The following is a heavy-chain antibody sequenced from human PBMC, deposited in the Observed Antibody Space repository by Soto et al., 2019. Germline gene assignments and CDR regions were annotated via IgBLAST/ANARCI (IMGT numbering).Heavy chain of an antibody. CDR1: GYSFTSYW. Sequence: LGESLKISCKGSGYSFTSYWISWVRQMPGKGLEWMGRIDPSDSYTNYSPSFQGHVTISADKSISTAYLQWSSLKASDTAMYYCASPVGGSIGYYYGMDVWGQGTTVTVSS. CDR2: IDPSDSYT. J-gene: IGHJ6*02. V-gene: IGHV5-10-1*01. CDR3: ASPVGGSIGYYYGMDV. D-gene: IGHD1-26*01.